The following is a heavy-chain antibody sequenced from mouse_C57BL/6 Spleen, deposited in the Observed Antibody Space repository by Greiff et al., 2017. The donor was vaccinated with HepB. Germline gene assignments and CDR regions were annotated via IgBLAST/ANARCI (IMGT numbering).Heavy chain of an antibody. J-gene: IGHJ2*01. V-gene: IGHV1-81*01. Sequence: QVQLQQPGAELVKPGASVKMSCKASGYTFTSYGISWVQQSTRQGLEWIGEIYPRSGNTYYTEKFKGKATLTADKSSSTAYMELRSLTSEDSAVYFCARRGDYYGSSIPFDYWGQGTTLTVSS. D-gene: IGHD1-1*01. CDR1: GYTFTSYG. CDR2: IYPRSGNT. CDR3: ARRGDYYGSSIPFDY.